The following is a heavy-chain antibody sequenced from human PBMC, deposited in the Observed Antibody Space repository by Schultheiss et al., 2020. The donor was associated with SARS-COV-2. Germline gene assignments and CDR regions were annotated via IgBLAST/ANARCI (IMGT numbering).Heavy chain of an antibody. V-gene: IGHV3-74*01. D-gene: IGHD3-3*01. Sequence: GGSLRLSCAASGFTFSNYWMHWVRQVPGKGLVWISRINTDGSIRNYADSVKGRFTISRDNAKNTLYLQMNSLRVEDTALYYCTREVRRPDDFWGVHWFDPWGQGTLVTVSS. CDR1: GFTFSNYW. CDR2: INTDGSIR. CDR3: TREVRRPDDFWGVHWFDP. J-gene: IGHJ5*02.